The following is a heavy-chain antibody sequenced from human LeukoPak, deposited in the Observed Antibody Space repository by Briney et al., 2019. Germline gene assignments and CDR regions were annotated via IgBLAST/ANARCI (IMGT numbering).Heavy chain of an antibody. CDR3: ARVGQWLGMYYFDY. Sequence: SETLSHTCTVSGGSISSYYWSWIRQPPGKGLEWIGYIYYSGSTNYNPSLKSRVTISVDTSKNQFSLKLSSVTAADTAVYYCARVGQWLGMYYFDYWGQGTLVTVSS. D-gene: IGHD6-19*01. V-gene: IGHV4-59*01. CDR1: GGSISSYY. CDR2: IYYSGST. J-gene: IGHJ4*02.